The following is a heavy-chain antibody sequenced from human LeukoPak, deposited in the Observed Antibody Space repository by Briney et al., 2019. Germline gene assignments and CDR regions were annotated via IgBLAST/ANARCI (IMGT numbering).Heavy chain of an antibody. V-gene: IGHV3-21*01. CDR1: GFTFSSYS. Sequence: GGSLRLSCAASGFTFSSYSMNWVRQAPGKGLEWVSSISSSSSYIYYADSAKGRFTISRDNAKNSLYLQMNSLRAEDTAVYYCARVVEEGDSYYYYGMDVWGQGTTVTVSS. CDR3: ARVVEEGDSYYYYGMDV. CDR2: ISSSSSYI. D-gene: IGHD2-2*01. J-gene: IGHJ6*02.